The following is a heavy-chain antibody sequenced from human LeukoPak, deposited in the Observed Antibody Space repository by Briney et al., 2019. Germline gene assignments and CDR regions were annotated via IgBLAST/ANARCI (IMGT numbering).Heavy chain of an antibody. Sequence: SETLSLTCSVSGGSMSPYYWNWIRQPPGKGLEWIGYQYYSGATDYNPSLKSRVTFSVDTSKNQFSLKLNSVTAADTAVYYCARAASTITAAVDYWGQGTLVTVSS. CDR1: GGSMSPYY. CDR2: QYYSGAT. V-gene: IGHV4-59*08. D-gene: IGHD5-24*01. CDR3: ARAASTITAAVDY. J-gene: IGHJ4*02.